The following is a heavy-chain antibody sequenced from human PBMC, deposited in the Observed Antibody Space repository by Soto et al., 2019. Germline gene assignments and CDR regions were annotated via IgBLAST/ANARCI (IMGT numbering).Heavy chain of an antibody. CDR1: GFTFNNNA. J-gene: IGHJ4*02. CDR3: VKVAYCATIDCYRLFDY. D-gene: IGHD2-21*01. Sequence: EVQLVESGGGLVQPGGSLRLSCSASGFTFNNNAMHWVRQAPGKGLEYVSVISSNGDDTYYADSVKGRFTISRDNSKSTLYLPMSSMRVEDTAVYFCVKVAYCATIDCYRLFDYWGQGTLVTVSS. V-gene: IGHV3-64D*06. CDR2: ISSNGDDT.